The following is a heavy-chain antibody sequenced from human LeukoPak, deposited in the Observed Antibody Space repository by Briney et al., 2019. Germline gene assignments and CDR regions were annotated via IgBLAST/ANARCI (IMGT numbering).Heavy chain of an antibody. Sequence: ASVKVSCKASGYTFTSYGISWVRQAPGQGLEWMGWISAYNGNTNYAQKLQGRVTMTTDTSTSTAYMELRSLRSDDTAVYYCASRGSISGRYDFDYWGQGTLVTVSS. CDR3: ASRGSISGRYDFDY. CDR1: GYTFTSYG. J-gene: IGHJ4*02. CDR2: ISAYNGNT. V-gene: IGHV1-18*01. D-gene: IGHD1-26*01.